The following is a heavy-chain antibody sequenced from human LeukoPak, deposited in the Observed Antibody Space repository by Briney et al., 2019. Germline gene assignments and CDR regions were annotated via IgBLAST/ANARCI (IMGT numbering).Heavy chain of an antibody. V-gene: IGHV4-59*01. J-gene: IGHJ4*02. CDR1: GGSISNYY. Sequence: PSETLSLTCTVSGGSISNYYWSWIRQPPGKGLEWIGYIYYSGSTNYNPSLKSRVTISVDTSKNQFSLKLTSVTAADTAVYYCARGRWELPYWGQGTLVTVSS. CDR2: IYYSGST. CDR3: ARGRWELPY. D-gene: IGHD1-26*01.